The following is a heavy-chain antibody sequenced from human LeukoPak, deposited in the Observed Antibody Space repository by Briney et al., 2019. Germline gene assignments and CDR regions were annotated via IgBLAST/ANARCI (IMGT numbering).Heavy chain of an antibody. CDR2: IYSGGST. CDR1: EFSVGSNY. CDR3: ARGGALVRGVISL. J-gene: IGHJ4*02. Sequence: HSGGYLRLSCAASEFSVGSNYMTWVRQAPGKGLEWVSLIYSGGSTYYADSVKGRFTISRDNSKNTLYLQMNSLRAEDTAVYYCARGGALVRGVISLWGQGTLVTVSS. D-gene: IGHD3-10*01. V-gene: IGHV3-66*01.